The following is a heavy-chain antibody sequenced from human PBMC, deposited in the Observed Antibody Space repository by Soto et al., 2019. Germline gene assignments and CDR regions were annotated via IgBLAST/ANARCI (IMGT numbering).Heavy chain of an antibody. J-gene: IGHJ4*02. CDR2: ISYDGSNK. V-gene: IGHV3-30*18. CDR1: GFMFNTYG. D-gene: IGHD6-13*01. Sequence: GGSLRLSCAASGFMFNTYGMHWVRKATGKGLEWVAVISYDGSNKYYADPVKGRFTISRDNSKNTLYLQMNSLRAEDTALYYCSKDRGSTWLYYFDFWGQGTLVTVSS. CDR3: SKDRGSTWLYYFDF.